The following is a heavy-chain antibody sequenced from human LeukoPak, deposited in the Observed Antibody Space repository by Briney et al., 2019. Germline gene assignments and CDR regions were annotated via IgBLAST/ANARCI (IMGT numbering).Heavy chain of an antibody. D-gene: IGHD3-22*01. J-gene: IGHJ5*02. Sequence: ESGPTLVKPTQTLTLTCTFSGCSLTTSGVGVGWIRQPPGKALEWLALINWDDEKVYSPSQQSRLSITKDTSKNQVVLTMTTVDPVDTATYYCAHRRDSSGYQYRWWFAPWGQGTLVTVSS. CDR3: AHRRDSSGYQYRWWFAP. V-gene: IGHV2-5*02. CDR2: INWDDEK. CDR1: GCSLTTSGVG.